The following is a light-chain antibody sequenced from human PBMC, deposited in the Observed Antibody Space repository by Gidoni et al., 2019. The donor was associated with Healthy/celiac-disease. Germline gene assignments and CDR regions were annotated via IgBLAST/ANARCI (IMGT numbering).Light chain of an antibody. CDR3: QQYNIWPRT. J-gene: IGKJ1*01. CDR2: CAS. CDR1: QSVSSN. V-gene: IGKV3-15*01. Sequence: EIVMTQSPATLSVSPGERATLSCRASQSVSSNLAWYQQKPGLAPRLLIYCASTRASGIPARFSGSGSGTAFTLTIRSLQSEDFAVYYCQQYNIWPRTFGQGTKVEIK.